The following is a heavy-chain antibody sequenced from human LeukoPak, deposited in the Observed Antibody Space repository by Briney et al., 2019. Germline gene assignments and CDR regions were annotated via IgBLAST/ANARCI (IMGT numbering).Heavy chain of an antibody. V-gene: IGHV4-39*07. J-gene: IGHJ4*02. Sequence: PSETLSLTCTVSGGSISSSSYYWGWIRQPPGKGLEWIGSIYYSGSTYYNPSLKSRVTISVDTSKNQFSLKLSSVTAADTAVYYCARDETSRSVVGATHFDYWGQGTLVTVSS. CDR2: IYYSGST. CDR1: GGSISSSSYY. D-gene: IGHD1-26*01. CDR3: ARDETSRSVVGATHFDY.